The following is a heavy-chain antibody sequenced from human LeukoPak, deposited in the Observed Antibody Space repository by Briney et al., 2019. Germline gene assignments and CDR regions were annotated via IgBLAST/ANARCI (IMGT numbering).Heavy chain of an antibody. CDR2: INPSGGST. CDR3: ARDASNWYFDL. V-gene: IGHV1-46*01. J-gene: IGHJ2*01. Sequence: ASVKVSCKASGYTFTSYYMHWVRQAPGQGLERMGIINPSGGSTSYAQKFQGRVTMTRDTSTSTVYMELSSLRSEDTAVYYCARDASNWYFDLWGRGTLVTVSS. CDR1: GYTFTSYY. D-gene: IGHD6-6*01.